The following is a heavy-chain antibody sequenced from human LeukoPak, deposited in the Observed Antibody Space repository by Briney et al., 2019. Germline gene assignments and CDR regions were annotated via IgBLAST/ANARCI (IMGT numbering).Heavy chain of an antibody. J-gene: IGHJ6*03. Sequence: GGSLRLSCAASGFTFVTFAMGWVRQAPGKGLEWVSTISGSGGGTYYADSVKGRFTISRDNSKNTLYLQMNSLRAEDTAVYYCAKHKGAGSRYSYSMDVWGKGATVTVSS. CDR2: ISGSGGGT. V-gene: IGHV3-23*01. CDR1: GFTFVTFA. CDR3: AKHKGAGSRYSYSMDV. D-gene: IGHD6-13*01.